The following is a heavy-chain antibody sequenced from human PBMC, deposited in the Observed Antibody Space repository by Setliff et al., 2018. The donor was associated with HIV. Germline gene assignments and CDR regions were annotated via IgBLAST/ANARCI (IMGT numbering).Heavy chain of an antibody. CDR2: SYYSGST. D-gene: IGHD5-18*01. J-gene: IGHJ4*02. Sequence: SETLSLTCTVSGGSIRGSNYYWAWIRQPPGKGLEWIGSSYYSGSTYYNPSLKSRVTISVDTSKNQFSLQLTSVTAADTAIYYCATDTAFLQEGTEFWVQGAPVTVSS. V-gene: IGHV4-39*01. CDR3: ATDTAFLQEGTEF. CDR1: GGSIRGSNYY.